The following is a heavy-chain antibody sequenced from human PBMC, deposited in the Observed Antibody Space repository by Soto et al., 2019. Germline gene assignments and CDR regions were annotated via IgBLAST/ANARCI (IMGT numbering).Heavy chain of an antibody. J-gene: IGHJ6*02. Sequence: EVQVVESGGGLVQPGGSLRISCAASGFTFSIYSMNWVRQAPGKGLEWISYISSTSSTIYYADSVKGRFTISRDNAKNSXYXXMTSLRAEDPAVYYCATYSGSGSYFPDHYYYVLDVWGQGTTVTFSS. V-gene: IGHV3-48*01. CDR2: ISSTSSTI. D-gene: IGHD3-10*01. CDR3: ATYSGSGSYFPDHYYYVLDV. CDR1: GFTFSIYS.